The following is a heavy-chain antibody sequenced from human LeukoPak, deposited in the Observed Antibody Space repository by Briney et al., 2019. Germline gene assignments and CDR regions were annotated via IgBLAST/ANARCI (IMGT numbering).Heavy chain of an antibody. CDR2: ISYDGSNK. CDR3: ARGGSSWYYFDY. J-gene: IGHJ4*02. Sequence: GRSLRLSCAASGFTFSSYAMHWVRQAPGKGLEWVAVISYDGSNKYYADSVKGRFTISRDNAKNSLYLQINSLRAEDTAVYYCARGGSSWYYFDYWGQGTLVTVSS. CDR1: GFTFSSYA. V-gene: IGHV3-30*04. D-gene: IGHD6-13*01.